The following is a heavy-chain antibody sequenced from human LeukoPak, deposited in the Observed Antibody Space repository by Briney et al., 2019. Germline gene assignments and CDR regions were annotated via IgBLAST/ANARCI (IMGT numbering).Heavy chain of an antibody. CDR2: ISAYNGNT. Sequence: GASVKVSCKASGYTFTSYGISWVRQAPGQGLEWMGWISAYNGNTNYAQKLQGRVTMTTDTSTSTAYMELRSLRSDDTAVYYGASSPLNYDILTGYHVPPALYFDYWGQGTLVTVSS. CDR3: ASSPLNYDILTGYHVPPALYFDY. CDR1: GYTFTSYG. D-gene: IGHD3-9*01. V-gene: IGHV1-18*01. J-gene: IGHJ4*02.